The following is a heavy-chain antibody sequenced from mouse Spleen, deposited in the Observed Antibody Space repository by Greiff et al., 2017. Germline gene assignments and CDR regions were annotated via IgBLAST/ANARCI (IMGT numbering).Heavy chain of an antibody. CDR2: IYPGDGDT. Sequence: QVQLQQSGPELVKPGASVKISCKASGYAFSSSWMNWVKQRPGKGLEWIGRIYPGDGDTNYNGKFKGKATLTADKSSSTAYMQLSSLTSEDSAVYFCANYGNSPYYFDYWGQGTTLTVSS. CDR1: GYAFSSSW. CDR3: ANYGNSPYYFDY. V-gene: IGHV1-82*01. J-gene: IGHJ2*01. D-gene: IGHD2-1*01.